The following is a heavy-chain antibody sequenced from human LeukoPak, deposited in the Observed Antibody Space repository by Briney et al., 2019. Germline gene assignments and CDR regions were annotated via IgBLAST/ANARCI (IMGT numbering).Heavy chain of an antibody. V-gene: IGHV1-2*02. D-gene: IGHD2-2*01. CDR2: INPNSGGT. J-gene: IGHJ4*02. Sequence: ASVKVSCKAFGYTFTGYYMHWVRQAPGQGLEGMGWINPNSGGTNYAQKFQGRVTMTRDMSLSTAYRELSRLRSDDTAVYYCARAGQLNPLDYWGQGTLVTVSS. CDR3: ARAGQLNPLDY. CDR1: GYTFTGYY.